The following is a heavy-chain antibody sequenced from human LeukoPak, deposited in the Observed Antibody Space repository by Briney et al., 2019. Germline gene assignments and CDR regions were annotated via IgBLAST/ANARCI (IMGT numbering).Heavy chain of an antibody. D-gene: IGHD3-16*02. Sequence: GGSLRLSCAASGFTFSSYWMSWVRQAPGKGLEWVANIKQDGSEKYYVDSVKGRFTISRDNAKNSLHLQMNSLRAEDTAVYYCARSSMITFGGVIVKAFDIWGQGTMVTVSS. V-gene: IGHV3-7*03. CDR3: ARSSMITFGGVIVKAFDI. J-gene: IGHJ3*02. CDR1: GFTFSSYW. CDR2: IKQDGSEK.